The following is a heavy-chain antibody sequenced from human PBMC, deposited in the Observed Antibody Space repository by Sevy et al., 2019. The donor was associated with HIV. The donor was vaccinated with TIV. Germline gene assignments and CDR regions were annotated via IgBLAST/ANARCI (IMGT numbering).Heavy chain of an antibody. D-gene: IGHD4-17*01. Sequence: GGSLRLSCAASGFTFSSYAMHWVRQAPGKGLEWVAVISYDGSNKYYADSVKGRFTISRDNSKNTLYLQMNSLRAEDTAVYYCARDSRTNGDRVFDYWGQGTLITVTA. CDR3: ARDSRTNGDRVFDY. CDR1: GFTFSSYA. V-gene: IGHV3-30-3*01. J-gene: IGHJ4*02. CDR2: ISYDGSNK.